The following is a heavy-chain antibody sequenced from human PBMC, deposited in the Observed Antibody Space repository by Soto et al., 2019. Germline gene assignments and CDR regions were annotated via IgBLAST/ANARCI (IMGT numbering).Heavy chain of an antibody. D-gene: IGHD2-15*01. CDR1: GYTFTSYD. CDR2: MNPNSGNT. J-gene: IGHJ6*03. V-gene: IGHV1-8*01. Sequence: ASVKVSCKASGYTFTSYDINWVRQATGQGLEWMGWMNPNSGNTGYAQKFQGRVTMTRNTSISTAYMELSSLRSEDTAVYYCAIPPWGYCSGGSCYSFSMDVWGKGTTVTVSS. CDR3: AIPPWGYCSGGSCYSFSMDV.